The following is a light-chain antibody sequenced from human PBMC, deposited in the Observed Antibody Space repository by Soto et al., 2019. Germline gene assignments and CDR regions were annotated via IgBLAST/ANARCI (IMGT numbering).Light chain of an antibody. CDR3: QHYDTYSPMWT. J-gene: IGKJ1*01. V-gene: IGKV1-5*03. Sequence: DIQLAQSPSTLSASVGDRITITCRATQSINWLAWYQQKPGKAPKLLLFEASRLESGVPSRFSGSGSGTEFTLTISSLQPDDVGTYYCQHYDTYSPMWTFGQGTKVDVK. CDR2: EAS. CDR1: QSINW.